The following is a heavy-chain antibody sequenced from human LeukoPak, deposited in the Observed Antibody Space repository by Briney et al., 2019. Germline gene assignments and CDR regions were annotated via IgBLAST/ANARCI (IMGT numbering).Heavy chain of an antibody. D-gene: IGHD3-22*01. V-gene: IGHV4-34*01. Sequence: PSETLSLTCAVYGGSFSGYYWSWIRQPPGKGLEWIGEINHSGSANYNPSPKSRVTISVDTSKNQFSLKLSSVTAADTAVYYCARGYKYYYDSSGYYDYWGQGTLVTVSS. CDR3: ARGYKYYYDSSGYYDY. CDR1: GGSFSGYY. CDR2: INHSGSA. J-gene: IGHJ4*02.